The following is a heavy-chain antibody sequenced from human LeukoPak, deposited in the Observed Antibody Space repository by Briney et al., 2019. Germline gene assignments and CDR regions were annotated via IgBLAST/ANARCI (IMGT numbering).Heavy chain of an antibody. J-gene: IGHJ6*03. D-gene: IGHD6-19*01. CDR1: GYTFTSYG. CDR3: ARGAGYSGGWYRADYYYYMDV. Sequence: GASVKVSCKASGYTFTSYGISWVRQAPGQGLEWMGWISAYNGNTNYAQKLQGRVTMTTDTSTSTAYMELRSLRSDDTAVYYCARGAGYSGGWYRADYYYYMDVWGKGTTVTVSS. CDR2: ISAYNGNT. V-gene: IGHV1-18*01.